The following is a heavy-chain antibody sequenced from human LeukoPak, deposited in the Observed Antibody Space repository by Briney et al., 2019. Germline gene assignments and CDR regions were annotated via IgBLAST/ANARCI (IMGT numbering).Heavy chain of an antibody. V-gene: IGHV3-7*05. CDR2: IKQDGSEK. Sequence: GGSLRLSCAASGFTFSSYWMSWVRQAPGKGLEWVANIKQDGSEKYYVDSVKGRFTISRDNAKNSLYLQMNSLRAEDTAVYYCARWDDSSGYYPYYFDYWGQGTLVTVSS. CDR1: GFTFSSYW. CDR3: ARWDDSSGYYPYYFDY. J-gene: IGHJ4*02. D-gene: IGHD3-22*01.